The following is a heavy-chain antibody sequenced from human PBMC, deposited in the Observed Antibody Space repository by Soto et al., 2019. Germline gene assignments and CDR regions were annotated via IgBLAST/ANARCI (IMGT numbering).Heavy chain of an antibody. V-gene: IGHV1-58*01. CDR1: GFTFTSSA. Sequence: SVKVSCKASGFTFTSSAVQWVRQARGQPLEWIGWIVVGSGNTNYAQKFQERVAITRDMSTSTAYMELSSLRSEDTAVYYCAKLRREGLQFWFDPWGQGTLVTVSS. D-gene: IGHD1-26*01. CDR3: AKLRREGLQFWFDP. CDR2: IVVGSGNT. J-gene: IGHJ5*02.